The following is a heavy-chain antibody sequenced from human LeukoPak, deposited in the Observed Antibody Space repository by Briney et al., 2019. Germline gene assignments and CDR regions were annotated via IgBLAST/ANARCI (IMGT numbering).Heavy chain of an antibody. CDR1: NGSISSYDSY. CDR3: ARVSRGGSGSGAFDI. J-gene: IGHJ3*02. Sequence: SETLSLTCTVSNGSISSYDSYWSWIRQPPGKGLDWFAYIYYGGSTDSTPSLKSRVTISVDTSKTQFSLRLTSVTAADTAVYYCARVSRGGSGSGAFDIWGQGTMVTVSS. V-gene: IGHV4-30-4*01. CDR2: IYYGGST. D-gene: IGHD3-10*01.